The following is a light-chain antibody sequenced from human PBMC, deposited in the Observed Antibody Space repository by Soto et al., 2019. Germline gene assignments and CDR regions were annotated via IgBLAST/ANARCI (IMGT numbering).Light chain of an antibody. CDR2: DAS. J-gene: IGKJ4*02. Sequence: SLSACVGDQLTNTCRASQTISRWLAWYQQKPGKAPKLLIYDASSLESGVPSRFSGSGSGTEFTLTIISLQTDAFAPYRCQRHESHSRPFGRGTKVEIK. CDR1: QTISRW. V-gene: IGKV1-5*01. CDR3: QRHESHSRP.